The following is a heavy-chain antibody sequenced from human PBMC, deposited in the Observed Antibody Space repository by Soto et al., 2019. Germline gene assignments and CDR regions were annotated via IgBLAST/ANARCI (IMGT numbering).Heavy chain of an antibody. CDR2: IIPILGIA. CDR1: GGTFNSYT. V-gene: IGHV1-69*02. D-gene: IGHD6-13*01. CDR3: AISGPMYSSTT. J-gene: IGHJ5*02. Sequence: SVKVSCKASGGTFNSYTISWVRQAPGQGLEWMGRIIPILGIANYAQKFQGRVTITADKSTSTAYMELSSLRSEDTAVYYCAISGPMYSSTTWGQGTLVTAPQ.